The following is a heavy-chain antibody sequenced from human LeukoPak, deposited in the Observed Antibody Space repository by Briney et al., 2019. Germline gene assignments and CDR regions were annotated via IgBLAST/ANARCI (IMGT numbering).Heavy chain of an antibody. D-gene: IGHD3-9*01. Sequence: PGRSLILSCAASGFTFSAYWMHWVRQVPGKGLVWVSRIHREGTTTIYADSVKGRFTISRDNGKNTLYLHMNSLRADDTAVYYCARDSDWLLFDYWGQGTLVTVSS. J-gene: IGHJ4*02. CDR3: ARDSDWLLFDY. V-gene: IGHV3-74*01. CDR2: IHREGTTT. CDR1: GFTFSAYW.